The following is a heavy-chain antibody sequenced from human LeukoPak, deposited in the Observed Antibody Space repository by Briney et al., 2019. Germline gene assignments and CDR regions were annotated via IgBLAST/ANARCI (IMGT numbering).Heavy chain of an antibody. Sequence: SGPTLVKPTQTLTLTCSFSGFSLNTGGVGVAWIRQPPRKALEWLALIYGDDDKEYSPSLKSRLTITKDTSKSQVVLTMTNMDAEDTATYYCVQREVVTVGFFFDYWGQGTLVTVSS. V-gene: IGHV2-5*02. D-gene: IGHD3-10*01. J-gene: IGHJ4*02. CDR3: VQREVVTVGFFFDY. CDR2: IYGDDDK. CDR1: GFSLNTGGVG.